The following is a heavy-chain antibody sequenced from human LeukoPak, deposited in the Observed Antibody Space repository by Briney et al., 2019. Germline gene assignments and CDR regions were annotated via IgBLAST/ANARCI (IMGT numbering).Heavy chain of an antibody. D-gene: IGHD1-26*01. CDR3: TTRYSGTSKGSYFDY. CDR2: ISGVDGAT. J-gene: IGHJ4*02. CDR1: GLSFTTYG. V-gene: IGHV3-23*01. Sequence: GGSLRLSCAASGLSFTTYGMGWVRQAPGKGLEWVSAISGVDGATYYADAVKGRFTISRDNSKSTLYLQMNSLSPEDTAVYYCTTRYSGTSKGSYFDYWGQGILVTVSS.